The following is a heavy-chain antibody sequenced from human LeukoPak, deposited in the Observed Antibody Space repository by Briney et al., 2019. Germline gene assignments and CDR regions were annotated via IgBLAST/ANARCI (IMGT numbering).Heavy chain of an antibody. D-gene: IGHD6-19*01. CDR3: ASSPGYSSRVWFDP. V-gene: IGHV1-24*01. Sequence: ASVKVSCKVSGYTLTELSMHWVRQAPGKGLEWRGGFDPEDGETVYAQKFQGRVTMTEDASTDRACIELSSLRSVDTAVYYCASSPGYSSRVWFDPWGQGTLVTVSS. J-gene: IGHJ5*02. CDR2: FDPEDGET. CDR1: GYTLTELS.